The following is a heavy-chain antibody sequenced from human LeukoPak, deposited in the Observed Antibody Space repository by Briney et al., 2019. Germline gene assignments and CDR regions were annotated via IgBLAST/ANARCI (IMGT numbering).Heavy chain of an antibody. CDR2: INHSGST. J-gene: IGHJ6*04. Sequence: PSETLSLTCAVYRGSFSGYYWSWIRQPPGKGLEWIGEINHSGSTNYNPSLKSRVTISVDTSKNQFSLKLSSVTAADTAVYYCARWGVHYYYYGMDVWGKGTTVTVSS. CDR1: RGSFSGYY. D-gene: IGHD3-10*01. CDR3: ARWGVHYYYYGMDV. V-gene: IGHV4-34*01.